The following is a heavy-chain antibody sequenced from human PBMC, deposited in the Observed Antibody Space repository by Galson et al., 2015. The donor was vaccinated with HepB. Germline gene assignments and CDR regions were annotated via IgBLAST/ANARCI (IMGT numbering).Heavy chain of an antibody. CDR1: GYTFTSYG. J-gene: IGHJ5*02. CDR2: ISAYNGNT. D-gene: IGHD1-26*01. Sequence: SVKVSCKASGYTFTSYGISWVRQAPGQGLEWMGWISAYNGNTNYAQKLQGRVTMATDTSTSTAYMELRSLRSDDTAVYYCARFARAKVRRETNNWFDPWGQGTLVTVSS. V-gene: IGHV1-18*01. CDR3: ARFARAKVRRETNNWFDP.